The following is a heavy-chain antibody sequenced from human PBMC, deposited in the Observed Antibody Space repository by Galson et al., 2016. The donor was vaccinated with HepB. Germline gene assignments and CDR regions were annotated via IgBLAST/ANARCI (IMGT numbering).Heavy chain of an antibody. J-gene: IGHJ3*02. CDR2: ISSHRGTV. D-gene: IGHD5-18*01. Sequence: SVKVSCKASGYTFTRFGISWVRQAPGQGLEWMGWISSHRGTVKFAQKFQGRVSMTTDTSTSTVSMDLRNLTSDDTALYYCARDASHSDSSDICGQGTMVTVSS. V-gene: IGHV1-18*04. CDR1: GYTFTRFG. CDR3: ARDASHSDSSDI.